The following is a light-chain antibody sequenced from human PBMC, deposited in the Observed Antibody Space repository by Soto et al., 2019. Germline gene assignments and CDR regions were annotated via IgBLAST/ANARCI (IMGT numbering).Light chain of an antibody. V-gene: IGLV1-40*01. CDR3: QSYDGSLSGSV. CDR2: VNS. J-gene: IGLJ2*01. CDR1: NSNIGAGYD. Sequence: QSVLTQPPSVSGAPGQRVTISCTGSNSNIGAGYDVHWYQQLPGTAPKLLIYVNSNRPSGVPDRFSGSKSGTSASLAVTGLQAEDEADYYCQSYDGSLSGSVFGGGTKVTVL.